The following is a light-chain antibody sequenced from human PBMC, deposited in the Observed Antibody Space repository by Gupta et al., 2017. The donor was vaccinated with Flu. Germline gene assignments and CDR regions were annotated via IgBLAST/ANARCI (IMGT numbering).Light chain of an antibody. CDR3: GSYPANKPWL. V-gene: IGLV2-14*03. CDR1: SSDIGDYNF. Sequence: QSALTQPASVSGSPGQSITISCSGSSSDIGDYNFVSWYQQHPGKAPNLILYDVTHRPSGVSLRFSGSKSGNPASLTISGLQAEGGADLYCGSYPANKPWLFGGGTHLTVL. J-gene: IGLJ3*02. CDR2: DVT.